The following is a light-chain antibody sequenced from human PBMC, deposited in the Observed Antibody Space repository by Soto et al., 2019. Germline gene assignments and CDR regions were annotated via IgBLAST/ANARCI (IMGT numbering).Light chain of an antibody. CDR3: QQYKNWPMLT. CDR1: QSVSSN. Sequence: EIVMTQSPATLSVSPGERANLSCRSSQSVSSNLAWYQQKPGQAHRLLIYGASTRATGIPARFSGSGSGTEFTLTISSLQSQDFAVYYGQQYKNWPMLTVGGGTKVDIK. J-gene: IGKJ4*01. V-gene: IGKV3-15*01. CDR2: GAS.